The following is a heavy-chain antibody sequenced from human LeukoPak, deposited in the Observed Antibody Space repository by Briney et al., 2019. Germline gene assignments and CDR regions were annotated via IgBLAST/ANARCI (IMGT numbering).Heavy chain of an antibody. V-gene: IGHV4-30-2*01. D-gene: IGHD2-15*01. CDR2: IHFSDAT. J-gene: IGHJ4*02. CDR1: GASISSGAFS. Sequence: SETLSLTCTVSGASISSGAFSWTWIRQPPEKDLEWMGYIHFSDATYYRTSLKGRITISIDRPKNQFSLNLNSVTAADTAVYYCARLHADSYFFDHWGQGRLVTVSS. CDR3: ARLHADSYFFDH.